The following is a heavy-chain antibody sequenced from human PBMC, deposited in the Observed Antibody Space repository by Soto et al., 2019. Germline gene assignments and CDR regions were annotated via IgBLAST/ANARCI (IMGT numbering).Heavy chain of an antibody. CDR1: VFTFSIYG. V-gene: IGHV3-33*01. Sequence: PGGSLIIACASSVFTFSIYGMHWVRQAPGKGLEWVAVIWYDGSNKYYADSVKGRFTISRDNSKNTLYLQMNSLRAEDTAVYYCARDPDILNGSYYFDYWGQGTMVTVSS. J-gene: IGHJ4*02. CDR2: IWYDGSNK. CDR3: ARDPDILNGSYYFDY. D-gene: IGHD3-9*01.